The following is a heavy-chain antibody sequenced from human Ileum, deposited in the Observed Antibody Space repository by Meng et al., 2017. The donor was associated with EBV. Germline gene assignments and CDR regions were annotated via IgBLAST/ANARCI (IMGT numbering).Heavy chain of an antibody. CDR3: ARWAFIYSYGFDH. CDR2: IYHSGGT. D-gene: IGHD5-18*01. CDR1: GASITESNS. J-gene: IGHJ4*02. Sequence: QLQLQKSGPGLVKPAGTLSLTCAVSGASITESNSWSWVRQPPGKGLEWIGEIYHSGGTNYHPSLKSRVTISVDKSKNQISLKLNSVTAADTAVYYCARWAFIYSYGFDHWGQGTLVTVSS. V-gene: IGHV4-4*02.